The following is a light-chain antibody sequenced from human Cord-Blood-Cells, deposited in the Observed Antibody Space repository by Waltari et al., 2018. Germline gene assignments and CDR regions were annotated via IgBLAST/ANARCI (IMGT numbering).Light chain of an antibody. Sequence: EIVMTQSPATLSVSPCDRATLSCRASQSVSSNLAWYQQKPGQAPRLLIYGASTRATGIPARFSGSGSGTEFTLTISSLQSEDFAVYYCQQYNNWPPFTFGPGTKVEIK. CDR2: GAS. V-gene: IGKV3-15*01. CDR1: QSVSSN. CDR3: QQYNNWPPFT. J-gene: IGKJ3*01.